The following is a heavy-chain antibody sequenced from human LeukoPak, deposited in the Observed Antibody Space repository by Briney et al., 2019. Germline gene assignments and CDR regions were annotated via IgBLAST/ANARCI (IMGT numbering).Heavy chain of an antibody. V-gene: IGHV3-23*01. D-gene: IGHD2-21*01. J-gene: IGHJ4*02. CDR1: GVTFSSYS. CDR3: AKAPVTTCRGAYCYPFDY. Sequence: GGTQGLLCAASGVTFSSYSMISVVEAPGKGLEWVSAISDSGNTYHADSVKGRFTISRDSSKNTLFLQMNRLRPEDAAVYYCAKAPVTTCRGAYCYPFDYWGQGTLVTVSS. CDR2: ISDSGNT.